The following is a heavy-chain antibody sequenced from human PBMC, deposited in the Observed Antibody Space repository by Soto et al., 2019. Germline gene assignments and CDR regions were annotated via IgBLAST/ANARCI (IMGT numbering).Heavy chain of an antibody. V-gene: IGHV3-74*01. CDR1: GFTFSSYW. J-gene: IGHJ4*02. CDR3: ARGKVGASVFDY. Sequence: GGSLILSCAASGFTFSSYWMHWVRQAPGKGLVWVSRINSDGSSTSYADSVKGRFTISRDNAKNTLYLQMNSLRAEDTAVYYCARGKVGASVFDYWGQGTLVTVSS. CDR2: INSDGSST. D-gene: IGHD1-26*01.